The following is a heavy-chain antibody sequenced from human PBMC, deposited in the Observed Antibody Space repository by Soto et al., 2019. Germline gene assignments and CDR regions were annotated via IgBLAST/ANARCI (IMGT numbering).Heavy chain of an antibody. J-gene: IGHJ3*02. Sequence: SVKVSCKASGGTFSSYAISWVRQAPGQGLEWMGGIIPIFGTANYAQKFQGRVTITADKSTSTAYMELSSLRSEDTAVYYCARYYDNTANAFDIWGQGTMVTVSS. V-gene: IGHV1-69*06. CDR3: ARYYDNTANAFDI. CDR2: IIPIFGTA. CDR1: GGTFSSYA. D-gene: IGHD3-22*01.